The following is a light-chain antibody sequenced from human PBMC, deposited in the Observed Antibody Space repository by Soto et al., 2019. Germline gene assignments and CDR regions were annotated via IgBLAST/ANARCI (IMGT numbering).Light chain of an antibody. CDR3: SSYSTTSTLV. V-gene: IGLV2-14*01. Sequence: QSALTQPASVSGSPGQSVTISCTGASSDVGGYDYVSWYQQHPGKAPKLILFEVNNRPSGVSNHFSGSKSGNTASLIISGLHADDEADYYCSSYSTTSTLVFGSGTKLTVL. J-gene: IGLJ1*01. CDR2: EVN. CDR1: SSDVGGYDY.